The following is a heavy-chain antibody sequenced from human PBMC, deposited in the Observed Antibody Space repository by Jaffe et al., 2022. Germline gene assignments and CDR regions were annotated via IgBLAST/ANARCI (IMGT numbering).Heavy chain of an antibody. Sequence: QVQLQESGPGLVKPSETLSLTCAVSGYSISSGYYWGWIRQPPGKGLEWIGSISHSGTTYYNPSLKSRVTISIDTSKNQFSLKLSSVTAADTAVYYCARRVSVAATGRSYYFDYWGQGTLVTVSS. V-gene: IGHV4-38-2*01. CDR3: ARRVSVAATGRSYYFDY. J-gene: IGHJ4*02. D-gene: IGHD6-13*01. CDR1: GYSISSGYY. CDR2: ISHSGTT.